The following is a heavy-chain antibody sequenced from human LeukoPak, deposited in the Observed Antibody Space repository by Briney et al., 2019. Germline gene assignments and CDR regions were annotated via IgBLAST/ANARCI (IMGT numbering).Heavy chain of an antibody. CDR3: ARDSRSREAFDI. Sequence: SETLSLTCTVSGGSISSGDYYWSWIRQPPGKGLEWIGYIYYSGSTYYNPSLKSRVTISVDTSKNQFSLKLSSVTAADTAVYYCARDSRSREAFDIRGQGTMVTVSS. CDR2: IYYSGST. CDR1: GGSISSGDYY. D-gene: IGHD2-2*01. J-gene: IGHJ3*02. V-gene: IGHV4-30-4*08.